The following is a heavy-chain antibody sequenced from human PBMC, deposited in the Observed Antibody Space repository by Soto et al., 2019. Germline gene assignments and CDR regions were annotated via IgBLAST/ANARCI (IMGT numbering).Heavy chain of an antibody. J-gene: IGHJ3*02. D-gene: IGHD5-12*01. V-gene: IGHV1-2*04. CDR1: GYTFTGYY. CDR2: INPNSGGT. Sequence: GASVKVSCKASGYTFTGYYMHWVRQAPGQGLEWMGWINPNSGGTNYAQKFQGWVTMTRDTSISTAYMELSRLRSDDTAVYYCARSKYSGYETGAFDIWGQGTMVTVSS. CDR3: ARSKYSGYETGAFDI.